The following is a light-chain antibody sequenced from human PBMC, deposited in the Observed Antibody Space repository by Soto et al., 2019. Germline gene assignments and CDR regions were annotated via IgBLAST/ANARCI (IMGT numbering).Light chain of an antibody. CDR2: GVT. V-gene: IGLV2-14*01. CDR3: TSYTSVTILV. CDR1: NSDIGGYNS. J-gene: IGLJ2*01. Sequence: QSALTQPASVSGSPGQSITISCTGSNSDIGGYNSVSWYQQHPGKAPKLLIFGVTNRPSGVSDRFSGSKSGNTASLTISALPAEDDADYYCTSYTSVTILVFGGGTKLTVL.